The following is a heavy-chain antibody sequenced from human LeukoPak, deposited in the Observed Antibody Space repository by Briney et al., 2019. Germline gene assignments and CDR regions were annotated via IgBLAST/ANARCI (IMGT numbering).Heavy chain of an antibody. J-gene: IGHJ4*02. V-gene: IGHV3-23*01. Sequence: GGSLRLSCVASGFIFSSSSMSWVRQAPGKGLECVSSIRASDGRTYYGDSVEGRFTISRDNSKNTLYLQMNSLRAEDTAVYYCAKLVNYWGQGLLVTVSS. CDR1: GFIFSSSS. CDR3: AKLVNY. D-gene: IGHD2-21*01. CDR2: IRASDGRT.